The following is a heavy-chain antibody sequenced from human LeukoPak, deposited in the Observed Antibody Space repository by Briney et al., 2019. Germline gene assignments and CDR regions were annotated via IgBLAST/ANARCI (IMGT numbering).Heavy chain of an antibody. CDR3: AREGTFGGNDY. D-gene: IGHD3-16*01. CDR2: INPNSGGT. CDR1: GYTFTDYF. Sequence: ASVTVSCKASGYTFTDYFMHWVRQAPGQGLEWMGWINPNSGGTNYAQKFQGRVTMTRDTSISTAYMELSRLRSDDTAMFYCAREGTFGGNDYRGQGTLVTVSS. V-gene: IGHV1-2*02. J-gene: IGHJ4*02.